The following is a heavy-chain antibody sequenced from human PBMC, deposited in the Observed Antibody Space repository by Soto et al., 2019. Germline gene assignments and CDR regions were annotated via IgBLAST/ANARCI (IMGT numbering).Heavy chain of an antibody. CDR2: FDPEDGET. D-gene: IGHD6-13*01. CDR3: ATSAMYSSSWQRFDY. V-gene: IGHV1-24*01. J-gene: IGHJ4*02. CDR1: GYTLTELS. Sequence: GASVKVSCKVSGYTLTELSMHWVRQAPGKGLEWMGGFDPEDGETIYAQKFQGRVTMTEDTSTDTAYMELSSLRSEDTAVYYCATSAMYSSSWQRFDYWGQGTLVTVSS.